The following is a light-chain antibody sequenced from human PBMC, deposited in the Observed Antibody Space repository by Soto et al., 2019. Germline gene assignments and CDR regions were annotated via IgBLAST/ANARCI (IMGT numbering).Light chain of an antibody. CDR1: QGIRND. J-gene: IGKJ1*01. CDR3: QHYNSYSEA. Sequence: IQITQSPSSLSASVGDGFTITCRASQGIRNDLGWYKQKKGKDHKLLIYKESTLKSGVKSRFSGSGSGTEFTLTISSLQTDELATYDCQHYNSYSEAVGQGNKVEIK. V-gene: IGKV1-5*03. CDR2: KES.